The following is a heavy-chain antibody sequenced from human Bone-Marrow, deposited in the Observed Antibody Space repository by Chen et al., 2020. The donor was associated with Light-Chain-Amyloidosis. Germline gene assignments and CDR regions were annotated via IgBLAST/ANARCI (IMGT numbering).Heavy chain of an antibody. CDR2: IIPIFGTA. Sequence: QVQLVQSGAEVKKPGSSVKVSCKASGGTFSSYAISWVRQAPGQGLEWMGGIIPIFGTANYAQKFQGRVTITADESTSTAYMELSSLRSEYTAVYDCARERERGTREFDYWGQGTLVTVSS. J-gene: IGHJ4*02. V-gene: IGHV1-69*01. CDR3: ARERERGTREFDY. CDR1: GGTFSSYA. D-gene: IGHD3-16*01.